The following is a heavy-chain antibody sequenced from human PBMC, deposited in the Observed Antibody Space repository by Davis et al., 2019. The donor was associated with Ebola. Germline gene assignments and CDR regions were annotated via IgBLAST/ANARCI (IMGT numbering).Heavy chain of an antibody. V-gene: IGHV4-34*01. D-gene: IGHD3-10*01. CDR1: GGSFSGYY. CDR2: INHSGST. Sequence: MPSETLSLTCAVYGGSFSGYYWSWIRQPPGKGLEWIGEINHSGSTNYNPSLKSRVTISVDTSKNQFSLKLSSVTAADTAVYYCARAPYYYGGEPWGQGTLVTVSS. J-gene: IGHJ5*02. CDR3: ARAPYYYGGEP.